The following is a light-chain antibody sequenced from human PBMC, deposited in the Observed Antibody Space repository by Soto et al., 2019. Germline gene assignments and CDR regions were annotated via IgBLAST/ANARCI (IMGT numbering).Light chain of an antibody. CDR1: SSNIGSNT. CDR3: AAWDGSLNGWV. J-gene: IGLJ3*02. Sequence: QSVLTQAPSVSGTPGQRVTISCSGSSSNIGSNTVSWYQQVPGTAPKVLIYSNVQRPSGVPDRFSGSKSGTSASLAIGGLQSEDEADYYCAAWDGSLNGWVFGGGPKLTVL. CDR2: SNV. V-gene: IGLV1-44*01.